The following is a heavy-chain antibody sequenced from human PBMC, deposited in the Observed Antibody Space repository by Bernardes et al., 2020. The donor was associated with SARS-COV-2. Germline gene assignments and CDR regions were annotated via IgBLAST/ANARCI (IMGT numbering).Heavy chain of an antibody. Sequence: ASVKVSCKASGYTFTSYDINWVRQATGQGREWMGWMNPNSGNTGYAQKFQGRVTMTRNTSISTAYMELSSLRSEDTAVYYCARGTGIVLMVYAPYSLDVWGQGTTVTVSS. CDR2: MNPNSGNT. D-gene: IGHD2-8*01. J-gene: IGHJ6*02. CDR1: GYTFTSYD. CDR3: ARGTGIVLMVYAPYSLDV. V-gene: IGHV1-8*01.